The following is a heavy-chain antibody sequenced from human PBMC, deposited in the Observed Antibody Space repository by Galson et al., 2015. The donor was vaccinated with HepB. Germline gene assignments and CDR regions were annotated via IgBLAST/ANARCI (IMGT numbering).Heavy chain of an antibody. Sequence: SLRLSCAASGFTFSIYAMSWVRQAPGKGLEWVSSISASGDRRYNADSVKGRFTISRDNSKNTLYLQMNSLRAEDTAVYYCAKDPDDYSDFSGYRTNWFHPWGQGTLVTVSS. CDR1: GFTFSIYA. CDR3: AKDPDDYSDFSGYRTNWFHP. V-gene: IGHV3-23*01. CDR2: ISASGDRR. J-gene: IGHJ5*02. D-gene: IGHD3-22*01.